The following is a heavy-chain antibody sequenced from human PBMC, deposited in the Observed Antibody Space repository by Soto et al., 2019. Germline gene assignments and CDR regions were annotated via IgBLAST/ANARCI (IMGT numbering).Heavy chain of an antibody. CDR1: GDSISTSYY. D-gene: IGHD6-19*01. V-gene: IGHV4-4*02. Sequence: QVQLHESGPGLVKPSGTLSLTCAVSGDSISTSYYWSWVRQPPGKGLEWIGEIYGSGGPTYNPSLKNRVTISVDKFKNHFSLNLNSVTAADTAAYSCTRSGGMYALHSWGQGTLVIVSS. CDR2: IYGSGGP. J-gene: IGHJ4*02. CDR3: TRSGGMYALHS.